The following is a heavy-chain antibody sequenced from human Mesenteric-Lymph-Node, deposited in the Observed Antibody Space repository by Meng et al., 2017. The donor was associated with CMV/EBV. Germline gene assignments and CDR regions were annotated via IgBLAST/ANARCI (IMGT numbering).Heavy chain of an antibody. CDR2: IYPGDSDT. CDR1: GYSFTSYW. J-gene: IGHJ6*02. CDR3: ARTGYNYYYGMDV. D-gene: IGHD6-13*01. Sequence: GGSLRLSCKGSGYSFTSYWIGWVRQMPGKGLEWMGIIYPGDSDTRYSPSFQGQVTISADKSISTAYPQWSSLKASDTAMYYCARTGYNYYYGMDVWGQGTTVTVSS. V-gene: IGHV5-51*01.